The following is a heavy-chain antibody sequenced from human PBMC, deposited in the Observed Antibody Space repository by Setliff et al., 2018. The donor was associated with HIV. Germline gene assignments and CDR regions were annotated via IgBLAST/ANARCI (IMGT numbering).Heavy chain of an antibody. D-gene: IGHD3-3*01. J-gene: IGHJ4*02. Sequence: SETLSLTCAVSGYSISSGYYWGWIRQPPGKGLEWVGSIYHSGTTYYNPSLKSRVTISVDTSKNHFSLRLSSVTAADTAVYYCARASPDFEATFFDYWGRGTLVTVS. CDR1: GYSISSGYY. CDR2: IYHSGTT. CDR3: ARASPDFEATFFDY. V-gene: IGHV4-38-2*01.